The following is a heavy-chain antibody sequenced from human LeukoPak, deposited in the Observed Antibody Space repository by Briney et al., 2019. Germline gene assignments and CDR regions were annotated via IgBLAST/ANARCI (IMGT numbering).Heavy chain of an antibody. D-gene: IGHD1-26*01. J-gene: IGHJ1*01. CDR1: GGTFSSYD. CDR3: AINDNSRRYFQY. CDR2: MNPNSGNT. V-gene: IGHV1-8*02. Sequence: GASVKVSCKASGGTFSSYDINWVRQATGQGLEWMGWMNPNSGNTGYAQKFQGRVTMTRNTSISTAYMELSSLRSEDTAVYYCAINDNSRRYFQYWGQGTLVTVSS.